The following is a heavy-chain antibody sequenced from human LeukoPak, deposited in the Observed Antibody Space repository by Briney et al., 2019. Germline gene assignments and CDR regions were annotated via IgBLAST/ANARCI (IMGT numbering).Heavy chain of an antibody. CDR1: GDSISDYY. CDR2: IYYSGST. D-gene: IGHD6-19*01. CDR3: ARDGYSSPDYFDY. V-gene: IGHV4-59*01. J-gene: IGHJ4*02. Sequence: PSETLSLTCTVSGDSISDYYWSWIRQPAGKGLEWIGYIYYSGSTNYNPSLKSRVTISVDTSQNQFSLNLSSVTAADTAVYYCARDGYSSPDYFDYWGQGTLVTVSS.